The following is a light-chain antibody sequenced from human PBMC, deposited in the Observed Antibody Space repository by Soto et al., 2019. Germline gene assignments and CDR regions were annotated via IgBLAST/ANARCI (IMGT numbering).Light chain of an antibody. CDR1: QNIISW. V-gene: IGKV1-12*01. CDR2: AAS. CDR3: QQSYGFPVT. J-gene: IGKJ5*01. Sequence: DIQMTQSPYTVSASVGDRVSITCRASQNIISWLAWYQQQPGRDPKLLIYAASILQSGVPSRFSGSGSGTDFTLTINSLQPEDFATYYCQQSYGFPVTFGQGTRLEIK.